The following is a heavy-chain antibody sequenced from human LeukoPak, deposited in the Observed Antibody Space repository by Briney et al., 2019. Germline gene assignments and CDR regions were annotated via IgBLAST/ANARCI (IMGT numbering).Heavy chain of an antibody. J-gene: IGHJ4*02. CDR3: ARGRYGSPFDY. Sequence: PSETLSLTCTVSGGSISSFYWSWIRQPPGKGLEWIGYIYYSGSLNYNPSLKSRVTISLDTSKNQFSLRLSSVTAADTAVYYCARGRYGSPFDYWGQGTLVTVSS. CDR1: GGSISSFY. V-gene: IGHV4-59*01. D-gene: IGHD3-10*01. CDR2: IYYSGSL.